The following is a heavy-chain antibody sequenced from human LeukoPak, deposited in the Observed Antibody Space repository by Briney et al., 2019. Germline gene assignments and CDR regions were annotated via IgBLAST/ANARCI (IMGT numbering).Heavy chain of an antibody. J-gene: IGHJ5*02. V-gene: IGHV1-18*01. Sequence: ASVKVSCKASGYTFTSYGISWVRQAPGQGLEWMGWISAYNGNTNYAQKLQGRVTMTTDTSTCTAYMELRSLRSDDTAVYYCAREADYVWGSYRPNWFDPWGQGTLVTVSS. CDR2: ISAYNGNT. D-gene: IGHD3-16*02. CDR1: GYTFTSYG. CDR3: AREADYVWGSYRPNWFDP.